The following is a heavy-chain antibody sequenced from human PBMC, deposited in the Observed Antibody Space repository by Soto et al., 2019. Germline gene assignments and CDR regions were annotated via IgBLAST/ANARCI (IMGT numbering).Heavy chain of an antibody. D-gene: IGHD2-15*01. CDR3: AKDRSRRYGSGYPLWYFDY. CDR2: ISGSGSTT. J-gene: IGHJ4*02. V-gene: IGHV3-23*01. Sequence: GGSLRLSCPATGFTFSTCAMNWVRQAPGKGLEWVSTISGSGSTTYYADSVKGRFTISRDNFKNTLYLQMNSLRVEDTAVYYCAKDRSRRYGSGYPLWYFDYWGQGTLVTVSS. CDR1: GFTFSTCA.